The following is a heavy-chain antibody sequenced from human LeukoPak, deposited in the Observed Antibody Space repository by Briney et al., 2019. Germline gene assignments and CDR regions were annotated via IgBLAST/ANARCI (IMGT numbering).Heavy chain of an antibody. CDR2: ISGSGDIT. Sequence: GGSLRLSCAASGLTFSSYAMTWVRQAPGKGLEWVSAISGSGDITHYADSVKGRFTISRDNSKNTLYLQMNSLRADDTAVYYCTRVSGGYDMSDYWGQGTLVTVSS. CDR3: TRVSGGYDMSDY. V-gene: IGHV3-23*01. CDR1: GLTFSSYA. D-gene: IGHD3-9*01. J-gene: IGHJ4*02.